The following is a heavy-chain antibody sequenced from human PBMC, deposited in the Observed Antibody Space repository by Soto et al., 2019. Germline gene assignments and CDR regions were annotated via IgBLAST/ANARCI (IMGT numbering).Heavy chain of an antibody. D-gene: IGHD3-3*01. CDR1: GGSFSDYY. J-gene: IGHJ6*04. CDR3: ARARKGSGSDCYYHYGMDV. V-gene: IGHV4-34*01. CDR2: INHSGST. Sequence: KTSETLSLTCSVYGGSFSDYYWSWIRQPPGKGLEWIGEINHSGSTNYNPSLKSRVTISVHTSKNQFSLKLSSVTAADTAVYYCARARKGSGSDCYYHYGMDVWGKGTTVTVSS.